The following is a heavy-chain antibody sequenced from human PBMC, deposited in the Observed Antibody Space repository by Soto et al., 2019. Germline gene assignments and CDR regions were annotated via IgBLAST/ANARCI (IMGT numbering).Heavy chain of an antibody. CDR2: IYSGGST. V-gene: IGHV3-53*02. Sequence: EVQLVETGGGLIQPGGSLRLSCAASGFTVSSNYMSWVRQAPGKGLEWVSVIYSGGSTYYADSVKGRFTISRDNSKNTLYLKRNSRRAENTAVYYCAREAELGYWGQGTLFTVSS. CDR1: GFTVSSNY. J-gene: IGHJ4*02. CDR3: AREAELGY. D-gene: IGHD3-16*01.